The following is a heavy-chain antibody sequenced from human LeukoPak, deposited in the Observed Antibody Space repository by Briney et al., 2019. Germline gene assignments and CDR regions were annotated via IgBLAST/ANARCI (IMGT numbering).Heavy chain of an antibody. D-gene: IGHD6-19*01. CDR1: GFTFSSYW. J-gene: IGHJ3*02. CDR2: INSDGSST. CDR3: ARERQWLTHAFDI. Sequence: GGSLRLSCAASGFTFSSYWMHWVRQAPGKGLVWVSRINSDGSSTTYADSVKGRFTISRDNAKNTLYLQMNSLRAEDTAVYYCARERQWLTHAFDIWGQGTMVTVSS. V-gene: IGHV3-74*01.